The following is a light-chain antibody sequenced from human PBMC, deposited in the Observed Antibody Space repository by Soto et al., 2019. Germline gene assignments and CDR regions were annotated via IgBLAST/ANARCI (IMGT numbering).Light chain of an antibody. V-gene: IGKV3-20*01. CDR2: GAS. CDR1: QSVSSSY. Sequence: EIVLRQSPGTLSLSPGERATLSCRASQSVSSSYLAWYQQKPGQAPRLLIYGASSRATGIPDRFSGSGSGTDFTLTISRLEPEDCAVYYCQQYGSSRTFGQGTKVDIK. CDR3: QQYGSSRT. J-gene: IGKJ1*01.